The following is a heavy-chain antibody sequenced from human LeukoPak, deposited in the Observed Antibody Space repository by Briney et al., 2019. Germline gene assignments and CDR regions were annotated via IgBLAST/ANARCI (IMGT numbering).Heavy chain of an antibody. CDR1: GGSISSSTHY. D-gene: IGHD4-23*01. V-gene: IGHV4-39*07. CDR3: ARGRGGNPHYYYYMDV. CDR2: IYYSGST. J-gene: IGHJ6*03. Sequence: SETLSLTCTVSGGSISSSTHYWGWIRQPPGKGLEWIGSIYYSGSTYYNPSLKSRVTISVDTSKNQFSLKLSSVTAADTAVYYCARGRGGNPHYYYYMDVWGKGTTVTVSS.